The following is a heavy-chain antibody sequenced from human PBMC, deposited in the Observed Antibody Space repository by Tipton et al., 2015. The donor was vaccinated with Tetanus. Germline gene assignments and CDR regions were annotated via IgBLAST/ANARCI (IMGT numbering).Heavy chain of an antibody. CDR1: GGSIRAYY. J-gene: IGHJ4*02. D-gene: IGHD1-1*01. Sequence: LRLSCTVSGGSIRAYYWTWIRQPPGKGLEWIGSMHFSGTTTYNPSLKSRVTISVDPSKTQFSLRLTSVTAADTAMYYCANNPGAKTQFDYWGQGTPVTVSS. V-gene: IGHV4-59*08. CDR2: MHFSGTT. CDR3: ANNPGAKTQFDY.